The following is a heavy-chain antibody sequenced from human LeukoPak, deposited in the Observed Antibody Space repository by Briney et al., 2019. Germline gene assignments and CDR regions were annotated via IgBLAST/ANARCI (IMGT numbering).Heavy chain of an antibody. D-gene: IGHD6-13*01. J-gene: IGHJ5*02. V-gene: IGHV3-48*03. CDR3: ARGVGSSWPGWFDP. CDR1: GFTFSNYE. Sequence: GGSLRLSCAASGFTFSNYELNWVRQAPGKGLEWVSYISHSGRTIYSADSVKGRFTISRDNAKNSLYLQMNSLRAEDTAVYYCARGVGSSWPGWFDPWSQVTLVTVSS. CDR2: ISHSGRTI.